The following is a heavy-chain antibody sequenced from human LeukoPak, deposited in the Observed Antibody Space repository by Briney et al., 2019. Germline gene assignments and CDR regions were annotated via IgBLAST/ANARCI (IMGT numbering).Heavy chain of an antibody. CDR3: ARDHAGGYDFSNWFDP. CDR1: GYTFTSYY. CDR2: INPSGGST. J-gene: IGHJ5*02. V-gene: IGHV1-46*03. D-gene: IGHD3-3*01. Sequence: ASVKVSCKASGYTFTSYYMHWVRQAPGQGLEWMGIINPSGGSTSYAQKFQGRVTMTRDTSTSTVYMELSSLRSEDTAVYYCARDHAGGYDFSNWFDPWGQGTVVTVSS.